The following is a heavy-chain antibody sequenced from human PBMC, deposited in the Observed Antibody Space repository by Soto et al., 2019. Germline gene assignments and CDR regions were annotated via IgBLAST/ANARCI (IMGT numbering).Heavy chain of an antibody. CDR1: GYTFTGYY. Sequence: GASVKVSCKASGYTFTGYYMHWVRQAPGQGLEWMGWINPNSGGTNYAQKFQGWVTMTRDTSISTAYMELSRLRSDDTAVYYCARAGGADDFWSGYSYSGNYYYGMDVWGQGTTVTVSS. CDR3: ARAGGADDFWSGYSYSGNYYYGMDV. V-gene: IGHV1-2*04. D-gene: IGHD3-3*01. J-gene: IGHJ6*02. CDR2: INPNSGGT.